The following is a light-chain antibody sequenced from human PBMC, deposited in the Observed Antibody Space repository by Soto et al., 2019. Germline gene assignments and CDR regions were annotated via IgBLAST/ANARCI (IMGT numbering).Light chain of an antibody. CDR3: QQYGSSST. J-gene: IGKJ5*01. CDR1: QSVSSSR. CDR2: GAS. V-gene: IGKV3-20*01. Sequence: ENVMTPSPPPPSVSPGGRATPSPPASQSVSSSRLAWYRQKPGQAPRLLIYGASSRATGIPARFSGSGSGTDFTLTISRLEPDDFAVYYCQQYGSSSTFGQGTRLEIK.